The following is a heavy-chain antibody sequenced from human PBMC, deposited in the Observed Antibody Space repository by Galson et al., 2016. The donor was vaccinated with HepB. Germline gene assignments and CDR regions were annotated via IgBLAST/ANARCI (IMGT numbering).Heavy chain of an antibody. V-gene: IGHV3-23*01. CDR1: GLTISDYG. Sequence: SLRLSCAASGLTISDYGMNWVRQAPGKGLEWVSGIRGSINATYYADSVKGRFIISRDDSKNTLYLQMHSLRAEDTALYYCAKLPSRYYGSGAGYGMDIWGQGTTVTVSS. CDR3: AKLPSRYYGSGAGYGMDI. CDR2: IRGSINAT. D-gene: IGHD3-10*01. J-gene: IGHJ6*02.